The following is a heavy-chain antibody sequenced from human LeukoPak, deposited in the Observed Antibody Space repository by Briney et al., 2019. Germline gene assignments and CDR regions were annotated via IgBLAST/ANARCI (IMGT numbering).Heavy chain of an antibody. CDR2: ISSSSSTI. D-gene: IGHD5-18*01. J-gene: IGHJ6*03. CDR1: GFTFSSYS. CDR3: ARVGLRLWYYYMDV. V-gene: IGHV3-48*01. Sequence: PGGSLRLSCAASGFTFSSYSMNWVRQAPGKGLKWVSYISSSSSTIYYADSVKGRFTISRDNAKNSLYLQMNSLRAEDTAVYYCARVGLRLWYYYMDVWGKGTTVTVSS.